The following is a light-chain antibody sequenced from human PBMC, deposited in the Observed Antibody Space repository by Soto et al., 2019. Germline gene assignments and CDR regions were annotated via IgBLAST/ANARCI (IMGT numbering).Light chain of an antibody. Sequence: EIVLTQSPGTLSLSPGERATLSCRSSQSVSSNYLAWYQQKPGQAPRLIIYGASSRATGIPDRFSGSGSGTDFTLTISRLEPEDFAVYYCQQYGSSPMTLGQGTRLEIK. J-gene: IGKJ5*01. CDR2: GAS. CDR1: QSVSSNY. V-gene: IGKV3-20*01. CDR3: QQYGSSPMT.